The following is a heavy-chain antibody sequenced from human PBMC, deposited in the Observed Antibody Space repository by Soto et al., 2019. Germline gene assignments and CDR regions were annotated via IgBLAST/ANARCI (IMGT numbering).Heavy chain of an antibody. CDR3: ATRRNWTAGRYYDGMDV. Sequence: QVQLVQSGAEVKKPGSSVKVSCKASGGTFSSYAISWVRQAPGQGLEWMGGIIPIFGTADYAQKFQGRVTITADESPSTAYMALSSLRAEDTAVYYCATRRNWTAGRYYDGMDVWGQGTTVTVSS. D-gene: IGHD1-1*01. V-gene: IGHV1-69*12. CDR1: GGTFSSYA. CDR2: IIPIFGTA. J-gene: IGHJ6*02.